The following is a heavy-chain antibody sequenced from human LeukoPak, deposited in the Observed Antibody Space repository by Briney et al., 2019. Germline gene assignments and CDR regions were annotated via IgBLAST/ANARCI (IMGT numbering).Heavy chain of an antibody. CDR3: ARGIYSGPNWFDP. D-gene: IGHD3-10*02. Sequence: PSETLSLTCAVYGGSFSGYYWSWIRQPPGKGLEWIGEINHSGSTNYNPSLKSRVTISVDTSKNQFSLKLCSVTAADTAVYYCARGIYSGPNWFDPWGQGTLVTVSS. CDR1: GGSFSGYY. CDR2: INHSGST. V-gene: IGHV4-34*01. J-gene: IGHJ5*02.